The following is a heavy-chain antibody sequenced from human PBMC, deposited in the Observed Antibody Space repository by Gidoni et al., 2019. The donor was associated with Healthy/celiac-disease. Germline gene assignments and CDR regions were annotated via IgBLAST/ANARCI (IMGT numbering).Heavy chain of an antibody. CDR1: GGTFSSYA. Sequence: QVQLVQSGAEVKKPGSSVTVSCKASGGTFSSYAISWVRQAPGQGLEWTGGIIPIFGTANYEQKFQGRVTITADKAMSTAYMELSSLRSEDTAVYYCARDFVVVTATGRLYYFDYWGQGTLVTVSS. J-gene: IGHJ4*02. D-gene: IGHD2-21*02. CDR2: IIPIFGTA. CDR3: ARDFVVVTATGRLYYFDY. V-gene: IGHV1-69*06.